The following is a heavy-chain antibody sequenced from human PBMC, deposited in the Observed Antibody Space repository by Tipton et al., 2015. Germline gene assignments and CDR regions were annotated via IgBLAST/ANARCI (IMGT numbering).Heavy chain of an antibody. CDR1: GGSIGSHF. CDR2: THYTGNT. D-gene: IGHD3/OR15-3a*01. V-gene: IGHV4-59*11. Sequence: TLSLTCTVSGGSIGSHFWSWIRQPPGKGLEWIGHTHYTGNTNYNASLKSRVTMSLDTSENRFSLRLTSVTAADTAVYYCARGDWIIWGQGTLVTVSS. J-gene: IGHJ4*02. CDR3: ARGDWII.